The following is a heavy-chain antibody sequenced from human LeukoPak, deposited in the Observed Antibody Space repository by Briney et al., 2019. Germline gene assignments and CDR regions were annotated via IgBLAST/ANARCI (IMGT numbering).Heavy chain of an antibody. CDR2: ISYDGSNK. J-gene: IGHJ4*02. V-gene: IGHV3-30*01. Sequence: GGSLRLSCAASGFTFSSYALHWARQAPGKGLEWVAVISYDGSNKYFADSVKGRFTISRDNPKNTLYLQMNSLRAEDTAVYYCARDSTYYYGSGSSGPHYFDYWGQGTLVTVSS. CDR3: ARDSTYYYGSGSSGPHYFDY. D-gene: IGHD3-10*01. CDR1: GFTFSSYA.